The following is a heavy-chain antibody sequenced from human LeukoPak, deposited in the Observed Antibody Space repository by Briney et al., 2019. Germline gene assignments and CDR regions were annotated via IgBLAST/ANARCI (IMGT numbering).Heavy chain of an antibody. Sequence: GTSLRLSCAACGFTFSTYWMHWVRRAPGKGLVGVSRISTDGSVTIYVDPAKGRYTISRDNAKNTMKIPMNSLRAGDTAVYYCVRIGGWGSYSGHYFDHWGQGTLVTVSS. D-gene: IGHD3-10*01. V-gene: IGHV3-74*01. CDR1: GFTFSTYW. CDR2: ISTDGSVT. J-gene: IGHJ4*02. CDR3: VRIGGWGSYSGHYFDH.